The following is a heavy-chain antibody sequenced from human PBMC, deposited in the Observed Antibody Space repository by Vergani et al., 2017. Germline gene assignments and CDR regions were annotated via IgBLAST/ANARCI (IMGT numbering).Heavy chain of an antibody. Sequence: EVQLLESGGDLVQPGGSLRLSCAASGFSFTTYAMSWVRQAPGKGLEWVSTINTNGDYTHYGDSVKGRFTISRDNSKNTLYLQMNSLRAEDTAIYYCTKWGWNYWFVSWGQGTLVIVS. D-gene: IGHD1-1*01. CDR1: GFSFTTYA. CDR2: INTNGDYT. CDR3: TKWGWNYWFVS. V-gene: IGHV3-23*02. J-gene: IGHJ5*01.